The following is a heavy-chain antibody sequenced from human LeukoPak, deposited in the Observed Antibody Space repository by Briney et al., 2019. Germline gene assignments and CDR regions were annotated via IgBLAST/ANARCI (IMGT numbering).Heavy chain of an antibody. CDR1: GFTISTYW. V-gene: IGHV3-74*01. CDR2: INRDGSST. Sequence: GGSLRLSCAASGFTISTYWMHWARQAPGKGLVWVSCINRDGSSTNYADSVKGRFTISRDNAKNTLYLQMNSLRAEDTAVYYCATDRSYSLDYWGQGTLVTVSS. D-gene: IGHD1-26*01. CDR3: ATDRSYSLDY. J-gene: IGHJ4*02.